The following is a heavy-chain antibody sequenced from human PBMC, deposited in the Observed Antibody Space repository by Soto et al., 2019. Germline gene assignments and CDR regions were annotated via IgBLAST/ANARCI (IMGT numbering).Heavy chain of an antibody. CDR3: EARSSGWSGRTDYIDY. CDR1: GYTFTSYA. V-gene: IGHV1-3*01. Sequence: ASVKVSCKASGYTFTSYAMHWVRQAPGQRLEWMGWINAGNGNTKYSQKFQGRVTITRDTSASTAYMELSSLRSEDTAVYYCEARSSGWSGRTDYIDYWGQGTLVTVSS. D-gene: IGHD6-19*01. CDR2: INAGNGNT. J-gene: IGHJ4*02.